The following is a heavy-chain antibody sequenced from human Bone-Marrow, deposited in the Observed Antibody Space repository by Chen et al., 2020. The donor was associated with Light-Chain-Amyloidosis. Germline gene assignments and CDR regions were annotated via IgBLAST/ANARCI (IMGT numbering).Heavy chain of an antibody. Sequence: EVQLVESGGGLVQPGGSLRLSCAASGFTFSSYSMNWVRQAPGKGLEWVSYISSSSSTIYYADSVKGRFTISRDNAKNSLYLQMNSLRAEDTAVYYCVGDEAAAAGTVPGPYYYYYYMDVWGKGTTVTVSS. CDR3: VGDEAAAAGTVPGPYYYYYYMDV. D-gene: IGHD6-13*01. CDR2: ISSSSSTI. J-gene: IGHJ6*03. V-gene: IGHV3-48*01. CDR1: GFTFSSYS.